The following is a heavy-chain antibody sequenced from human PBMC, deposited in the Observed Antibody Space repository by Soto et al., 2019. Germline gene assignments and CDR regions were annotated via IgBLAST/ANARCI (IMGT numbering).Heavy chain of an antibody. V-gene: IGHV2-5*02. CDR2: IYWDDDK. Sequence: QITLKESGPTLVKPTQTLTLTCTFSGFSLSTTGVGVGWIRQPPGKALEWLALIYWDDDKRYSPSLKSRLTITKDTSKNQVVLTLTNMDPLDTATYYCAHSDYIRPLDSWGQGTLVTVSS. D-gene: IGHD4-17*01. CDR3: AHSDYIRPLDS. J-gene: IGHJ4*02. CDR1: GFSLSTTGVG.